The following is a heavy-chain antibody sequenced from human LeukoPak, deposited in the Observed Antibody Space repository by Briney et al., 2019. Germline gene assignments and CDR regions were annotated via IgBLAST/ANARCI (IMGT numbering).Heavy chain of an antibody. CDR3: AKTTYDSSGYSYYFDY. Sequence: PGGSLRLSCAASGFTFSSYAMSWVRQAPGKGLEWVSAISGSGGSTYYADPVKGRFTISRDNSKNTLYLQMNSLRAEDTAVYYCAKTTYDSSGYSYYFDYWGQGTLVTVSS. CDR1: GFTFSSYA. V-gene: IGHV3-23*01. D-gene: IGHD3-22*01. J-gene: IGHJ4*02. CDR2: ISGSGGST.